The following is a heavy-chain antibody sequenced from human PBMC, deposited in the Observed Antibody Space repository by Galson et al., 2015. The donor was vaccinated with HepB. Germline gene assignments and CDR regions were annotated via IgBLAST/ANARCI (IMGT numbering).Heavy chain of an antibody. CDR1: GFTFSSYD. CDR2: IKSKTDGETT. Sequence: SLRLSCAVSGFTFSSYDMHWVRQAPDKGLEWVGRIKSKTDGETTDYAAPVKGRFTISRDDSKNRLYLQMNSLKTEDTAVYYCTTDVYYSTYWSWLDPWGQGTLVTVSS. V-gene: IGHV3-15*01. D-gene: IGHD2-8*02. J-gene: IGHJ5*02. CDR3: TTDVYYSTYWSWLDP.